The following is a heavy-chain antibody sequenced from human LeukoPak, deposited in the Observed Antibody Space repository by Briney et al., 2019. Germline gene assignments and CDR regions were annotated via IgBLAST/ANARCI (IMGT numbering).Heavy chain of an antibody. J-gene: IGHJ5*02. CDR2: IYPGDSDT. CDR3: AGHPRDSYGYYGWFDP. Sequence: PGESLKISCKGSGYSFTSYWIGWVRQMPGKGLEWMGIIYPGDSDTRYSPSFQGQVTISADKSISTAYLQWSSLKASDTAMYYCAGHPRDSYGYYGWFDPWGQGTLVTVSS. CDR1: GYSFTSYW. V-gene: IGHV5-51*01. D-gene: IGHD5-18*01.